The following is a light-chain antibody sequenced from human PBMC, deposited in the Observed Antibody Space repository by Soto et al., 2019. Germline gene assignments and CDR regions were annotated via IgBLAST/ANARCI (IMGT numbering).Light chain of an antibody. CDR1: SSNIGSNY. Sequence: QAVVTQPPSASGTPGQRVTISCSGSSSNIGSNYVYWYQQLPGTAPKLLIYRNNQRPSGVPDRFSGSKSGTSASLAISGLRSEDEADYYCAAWDDSLSGSYVFGTGTKVTGL. J-gene: IGLJ1*01. V-gene: IGLV1-47*01. CDR3: AAWDDSLSGSYV. CDR2: RNN.